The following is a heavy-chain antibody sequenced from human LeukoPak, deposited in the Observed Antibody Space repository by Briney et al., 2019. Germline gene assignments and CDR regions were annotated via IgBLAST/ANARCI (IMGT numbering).Heavy chain of an antibody. CDR2: ISSSSRYI. D-gene: IGHD3-10*01. J-gene: IGHJ4*02. V-gene: IGHV3-21*01. Sequence: GGSLRLSCAASGFAFSSYPMNWVRQAPGKGLEWVSSISSSSRYIYYADSLKGRFTISRDNAEKSLYLQMHSLRAEDTAVYYCARDLGRGTFDYWGRGTLVTVSS. CDR3: ARDLGRGTFDY. CDR1: GFAFSSYP.